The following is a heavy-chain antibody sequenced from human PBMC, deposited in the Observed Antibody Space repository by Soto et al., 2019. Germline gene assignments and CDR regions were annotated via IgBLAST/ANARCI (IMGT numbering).Heavy chain of an antibody. J-gene: IGHJ5*02. V-gene: IGHV4-30-4*01. CDR2: IYYSGRT. CDR3: ARAGTIVVVPVRGDWFDP. Sequence: SETLSLTCTVSGGSLSRGDYYCRWIRQPPGKGLEWIGYIYYSGRTYYNPSLKSRVTISVDTSKNQFSLKLSSVTAADTAVYYCARAGTIVVVPVRGDWFDPWGQGTLVTVSS. D-gene: IGHD2-2*01. CDR1: GGSLSRGDYY.